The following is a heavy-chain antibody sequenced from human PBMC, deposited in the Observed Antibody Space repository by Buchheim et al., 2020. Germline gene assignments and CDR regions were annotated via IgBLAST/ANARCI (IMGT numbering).Heavy chain of an antibody. CDR2: IGWDGDYT. CDR3: AKEGKYNNSYNFFDY. D-gene: IGHD1-1*01. CDR1: GFKFDDFA. Sequence: EVQLVESGGTVVRPGGSLRLSCAVSGFKFDDFAMHWLRQAPGKGLEWVSLIGWDGDYTSYVDSVKGRFTVSRDNRRNSLYFQMNGLRPEDTAFYYCAKEGKYNNSYNFFDYWGQGTL. J-gene: IGHJ4*02. V-gene: IGHV3-43*01.